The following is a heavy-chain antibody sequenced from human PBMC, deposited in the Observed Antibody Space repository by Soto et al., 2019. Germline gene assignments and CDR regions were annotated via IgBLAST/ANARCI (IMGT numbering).Heavy chain of an antibody. D-gene: IGHD2-2*01. CDR2: IYYSGST. CDR1: GGSISSGGYY. V-gene: IGHV4-31*03. J-gene: IGHJ4*02. CDR3: ARVVVPAAIDY. Sequence: SETLSLTCTVSGGSISSGGYYWSWIRQHPGKGLEWIGYIYYSGSTYYNPSLKSRVTISVDTSKNQFSLKLSSVTAADTAVYYCARVVVPAAIDYWGQGTLVTVSS.